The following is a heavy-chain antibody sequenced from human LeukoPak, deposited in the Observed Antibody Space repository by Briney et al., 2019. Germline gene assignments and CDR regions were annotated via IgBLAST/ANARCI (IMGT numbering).Heavy chain of an antibody. J-gene: IGHJ4*02. CDR3: AREGRFLEWLFTPSAFDY. CDR2: ISSGSSTI. V-gene: IGHV3-48*01. Sequence: GGSLRLSCAASGFTFSSYSMNWVRQAPGKGLEWVSYISSGSSTIYYADSVKGRFTISRDNAKNSLYLQMNSLRAEDTAVYYCAREGRFLEWLFTPSAFDYWGQGTLVTVSS. CDR1: GFTFSSYS. D-gene: IGHD3-3*01.